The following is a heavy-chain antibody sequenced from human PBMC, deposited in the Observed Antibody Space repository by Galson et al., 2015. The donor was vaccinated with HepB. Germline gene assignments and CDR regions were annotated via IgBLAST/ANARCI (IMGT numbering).Heavy chain of an antibody. J-gene: IGHJ4*02. CDR3: ARDLGYNWNDIDY. Sequence: SLRLSCAASGFTFSSYSMNWVRQAPGKGLEWVSSISSSSSYIYYADSVKGRFTISRDNAKNSLYLQMNSLRAEDTAVYYCARDLGYNWNDIDYWGQGTLVTVSS. CDR1: GFTFSSYS. V-gene: IGHV3-21*01. D-gene: IGHD1-1*01. CDR2: ISSSSSYI.